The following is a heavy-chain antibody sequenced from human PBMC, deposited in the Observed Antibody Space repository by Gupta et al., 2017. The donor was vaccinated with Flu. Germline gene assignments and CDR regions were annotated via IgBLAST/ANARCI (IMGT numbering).Heavy chain of an antibody. D-gene: IGHD1-26*01. J-gene: IGHJ4*02. Sequence: PGKGLEWMGLVDPEDGETKYAEKFQARVTITADTSTDTAYMELSSLRSEDTAVYYCATGYSGGVGPTRYVGYWGQGTLVTVSS. CDR3: ATGYSGGVGPTRYVGY. V-gene: IGHV1-69-2*01. CDR2: VDPEDGET.